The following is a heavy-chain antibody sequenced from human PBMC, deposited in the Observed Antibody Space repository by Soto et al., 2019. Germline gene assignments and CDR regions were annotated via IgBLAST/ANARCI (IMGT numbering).Heavy chain of an antibody. J-gene: IGHJ4*02. Sequence: EVQLVESGGGVVRPGGSLRLSCVASGFTFDDYGMSWVREAPGKGLEWVAGVNWNGGSTGYADSVKGRFTISRDNAKNSLYLQMSSLRAEDTALYHCARSNYYNDFWSPYDYWGQGTLVTVPS. D-gene: IGHD3-3*01. CDR1: GFTFDDYG. CDR3: ARSNYYNDFWSPYDY. CDR2: VNWNGGST. V-gene: IGHV3-20*01.